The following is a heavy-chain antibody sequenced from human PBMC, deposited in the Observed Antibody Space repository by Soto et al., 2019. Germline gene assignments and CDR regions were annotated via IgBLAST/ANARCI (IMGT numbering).Heavy chain of an antibody. D-gene: IGHD6-13*01. CDR1: GFTFSSYA. V-gene: IGHV3-30*04. CDR2: ISYDGSNK. Sequence: GGSLRLSCAASGFTFSSYAMHWVRQAPGKGLEWVAVISYDGSNKYYADSVKGRFTISRDNSKNTLYLQMNSLRAEDTAVYYCAREGLRQGDSIAAAGKGFDYWGQGTLVTVSS. J-gene: IGHJ4*02. CDR3: AREGLRQGDSIAAAGKGFDY.